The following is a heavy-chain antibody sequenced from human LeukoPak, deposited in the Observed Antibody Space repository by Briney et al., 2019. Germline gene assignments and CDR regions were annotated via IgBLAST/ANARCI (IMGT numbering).Heavy chain of an antibody. J-gene: IGHJ4*02. D-gene: IGHD3-10*01. CDR2: IYYSGDT. CDR3: ARTRYYYNSRSYGAPYYFDY. Sequence: PSETLSLTCTVSDGAIAGYSWSWIRQPPGKGLEWIGYIYYSGDTNYNPSLQSRVSVSVDTSKNQFSLKLSSVTAADTAVYYCARTRYYYNSRSYGAPYYFDYWGQGTLVTVSS. CDR1: DGAIAGYS. V-gene: IGHV4-59*08.